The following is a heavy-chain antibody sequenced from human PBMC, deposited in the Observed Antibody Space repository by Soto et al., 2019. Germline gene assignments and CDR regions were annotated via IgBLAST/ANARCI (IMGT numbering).Heavy chain of an antibody. CDR2: INPSGGST. CDR3: ARGMSNGYCSSTSCYKRTGPRNWFDP. CDR1: GYTFTSYY. Sequence: ASVKVSCKASGYTFTSYYMHWVRQAPGQGLEWMGIINPSGGSTSYAQKFQGRVTMTRDTSTSTVYMELSSLRSEDTAVYYCARGMSNGYCSSTSCYKRTGPRNWFDPWGQGTLVTVSS. J-gene: IGHJ5*02. D-gene: IGHD2-2*02. V-gene: IGHV1-46*01.